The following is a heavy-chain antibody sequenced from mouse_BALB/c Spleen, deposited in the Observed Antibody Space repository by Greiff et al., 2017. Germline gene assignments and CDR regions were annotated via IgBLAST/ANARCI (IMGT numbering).Heavy chain of an antibody. Sequence: DVMLVESGGGLVQPGGSLKLSCAASGFTFSSYTMSWVRQTPEKRLEWVAYISNGGGSTYYPDTVKGRFTISRDNAKNTLYLQMSSLKSEDTAMYYCARQANWDYFDYWGQGTTLTVSS. J-gene: IGHJ2*01. CDR1: GFTFSSYT. V-gene: IGHV5-12-2*01. D-gene: IGHD4-1*01. CDR3: ARQANWDYFDY. CDR2: ISNGGGST.